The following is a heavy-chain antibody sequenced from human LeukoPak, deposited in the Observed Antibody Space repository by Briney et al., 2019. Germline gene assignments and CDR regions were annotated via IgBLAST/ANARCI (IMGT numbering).Heavy chain of an antibody. CDR1: GFTFSNYW. D-gene: IGHD5-24*01. Sequence: AGGSLRLSCAASGFTFSNYWMHWVRQVPGKGLVWVSRIYRDGSSTDYADSVKGRFIISRDNVKNTLYLQMNSLRADDTAVYYCARDGDAYNFDFWGQGALVTVSS. V-gene: IGHV3-74*01. J-gene: IGHJ4*02. CDR3: ARDGDAYNFDF. CDR2: IYRDGSST.